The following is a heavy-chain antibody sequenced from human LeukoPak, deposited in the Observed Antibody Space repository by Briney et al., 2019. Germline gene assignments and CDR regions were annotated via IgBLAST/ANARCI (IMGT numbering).Heavy chain of an antibody. D-gene: IGHD5-24*01. Sequence: GGSLRLSCAASGFTFSSYEMNWVRQAPGKGLEWISYISGSRPSIYYADSVKGRFTISRDNAKNSLYLQVNSLRAEDTAVYYCARESNGYNFDYWGPGTLVTVSS. CDR1: GFTFSSYE. V-gene: IGHV3-48*03. CDR3: ARESNGYNFDY. J-gene: IGHJ4*02. CDR2: ISGSRPSI.